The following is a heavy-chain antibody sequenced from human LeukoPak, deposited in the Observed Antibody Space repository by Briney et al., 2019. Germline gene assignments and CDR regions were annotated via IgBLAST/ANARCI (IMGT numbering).Heavy chain of an antibody. Sequence: GGSLRLSCAASGFTFSNYGLSWVRQAPGKGLEWVSGITGSGGSTYYADSVKGRFTISRDNAKNTLYLQMNSLRAEDTAMYYCARDFDRYYFDYWGQGTLVTVSS. CDR2: ITGSGGST. CDR1: GFTFSNYG. J-gene: IGHJ4*02. D-gene: IGHD3-9*01. CDR3: ARDFDRYYFDY. V-gene: IGHV3-23*01.